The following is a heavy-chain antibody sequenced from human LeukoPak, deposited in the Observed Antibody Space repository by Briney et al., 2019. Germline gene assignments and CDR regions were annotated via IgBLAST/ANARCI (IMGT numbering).Heavy chain of an antibody. Sequence: GGSLRLSCAASGFTFTSYTMNWVRQAPGKGLEWVSAISGSGGSTYYADSVKGRFTISRDNSKNTLYLQMNSLRAEDTAVYYCAKDTPDYYFDYWGQGTLVTVSS. CDR2: ISGSGGST. J-gene: IGHJ4*02. CDR1: GFTFTSYT. CDR3: AKDTPDYYFDY. V-gene: IGHV3-23*01.